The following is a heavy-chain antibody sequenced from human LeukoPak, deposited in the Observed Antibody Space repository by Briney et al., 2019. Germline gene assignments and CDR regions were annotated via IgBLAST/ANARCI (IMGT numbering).Heavy chain of an antibody. Sequence: GESLKISCKGSGYRFDTYWIGWVRQMPGKGLEWMGIIYPGDSDTRYSPSFQGQVTISADKSINTAYLQWSSLEASDTAMYFCARQRSIALRPGYYYLDVWGKGTTVTVSS. CDR1: GYRFDTYW. CDR2: IYPGDSDT. CDR3: ARQRSIALRPGYYYLDV. D-gene: IGHD6-6*01. V-gene: IGHV5-51*01. J-gene: IGHJ6*03.